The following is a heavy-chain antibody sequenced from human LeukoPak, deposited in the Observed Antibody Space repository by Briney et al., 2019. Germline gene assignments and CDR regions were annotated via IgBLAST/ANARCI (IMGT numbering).Heavy chain of an antibody. J-gene: IGHJ3*02. CDR2: ISYDGSNK. V-gene: IGHV3-30*03. D-gene: IGHD6-6*01. CDR3: ARPGIAARPVI. CDR1: GFTFSSYG. Sequence: GRSLRLSCAASGFTFSSYGMHWVRQAPGKGLEWVAVISYDGSNKYYADSVKGRFTISRDNSKNTLYLQMNSLRAEDTAVYYCARPGIAARPVIGGQGTMVTVSS.